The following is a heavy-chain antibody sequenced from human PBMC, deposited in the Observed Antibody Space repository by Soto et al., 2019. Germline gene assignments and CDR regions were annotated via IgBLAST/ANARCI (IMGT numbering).Heavy chain of an antibody. CDR3: ARGGVTTIRNYYFDH. J-gene: IGHJ4*02. V-gene: IGHV4-4*02. CDR2: IHHTGPT. D-gene: IGHD4-4*01. Sequence: SETLSLTCTVSGGSISSEWWSWVRQPPEKGLEWIAEIHHTGPTNYNPSLKSRVTITIDKSKNQFSLRLSSVTAADTAVYYCARGGVTTIRNYYFDHWGQGALVTVSS. CDR1: GGSISSEW.